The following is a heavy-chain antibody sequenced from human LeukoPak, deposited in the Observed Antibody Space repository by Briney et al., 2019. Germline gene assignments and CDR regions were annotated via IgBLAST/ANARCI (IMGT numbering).Heavy chain of an antibody. Sequence: GGSLRLSCAASGFTFSSYEMNWVRQAPGKGLEWVSYISSSGSTIYYADPVKGRFTISRDNAKNSLYLQMNSLRAEDTAVYYCATLGYCSGGSCYWYGMDVWGKGTTVTVSS. CDR3: ATLGYCSGGSCYWYGMDV. V-gene: IGHV3-48*03. CDR1: GFTFSSYE. CDR2: ISSSGSTI. J-gene: IGHJ6*04. D-gene: IGHD2-15*01.